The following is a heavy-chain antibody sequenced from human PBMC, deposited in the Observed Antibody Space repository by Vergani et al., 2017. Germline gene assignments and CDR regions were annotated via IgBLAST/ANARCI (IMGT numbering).Heavy chain of an antibody. V-gene: IGHV4-34*01. CDR1: GGSFSGYY. CDR2: INHSGST. Sequence: QVQLQQWGAGLLKPSETLSLTCAVYGGSFSGYYWSWIRQPPGKGLEWIGEINHSGSTNYNPSLKSRVTISVDTSKNQFSLKLSSVTAADTAVYYCARGGTITIFGVVDAFDIWGQGTMVTVSS. CDR3: ARGGTITIFGVVDAFDI. J-gene: IGHJ3*02. D-gene: IGHD3-3*01.